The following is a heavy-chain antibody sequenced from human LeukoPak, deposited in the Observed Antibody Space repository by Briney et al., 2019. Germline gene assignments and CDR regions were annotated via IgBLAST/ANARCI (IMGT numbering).Heavy chain of an antibody. D-gene: IGHD3-3*01. Sequence: SETLSLTCTVSGGSISSYYWSWIRQPPGKGLEWIGYIYYSGSTNYNPSLKSRVTISVDTSKNQFSLKLSSVTAADTAVYYCARSYYDFWSGYYNLFNYWGQGTLVTVSS. V-gene: IGHV4-59*01. CDR3: ARSYYDFWSGYYNLFNY. CDR2: IYYSGST. J-gene: IGHJ4*02. CDR1: GGSISSYY.